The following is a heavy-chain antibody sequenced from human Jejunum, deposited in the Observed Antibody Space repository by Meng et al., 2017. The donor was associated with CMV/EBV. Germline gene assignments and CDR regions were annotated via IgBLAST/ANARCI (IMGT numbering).Heavy chain of an antibody. CDR1: AVSFDNYD. J-gene: IGHJ6*02. CDR2: ISWDGNSI. D-gene: IGHD3-16*01. CDR3: AKVVGAYTSYGMDV. Sequence: SAVSFDNYDTPWVRPVAGKGLVGVSGISWDGNSIGDGDPVKGRFTIARDNAKDSLYLQMTSLRVEDSDLSYCAKVVGAYTSYGMDVWGQGTTVTVSS. V-gene: IGHV3-9*01.